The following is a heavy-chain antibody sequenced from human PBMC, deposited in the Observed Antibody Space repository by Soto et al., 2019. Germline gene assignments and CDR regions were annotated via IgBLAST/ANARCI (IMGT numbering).Heavy chain of an antibody. J-gene: IGHJ4*02. CDR1: GFIFKMYW. V-gene: IGHV3-74*01. CDR3: TRGPRPTSTGTGAY. CDR2: IYNDGTYS. Sequence: PGGSLRLSCAASGFIFKMYWMYWVRQSPGKGLVWISRIYNDGTYSDYADSVRGRFTISRDNVNDTLYLQMNNLRAEDSGLYYCTRGPRPTSTGTGAYWGQGTQVTVSS. D-gene: IGHD3-10*01.